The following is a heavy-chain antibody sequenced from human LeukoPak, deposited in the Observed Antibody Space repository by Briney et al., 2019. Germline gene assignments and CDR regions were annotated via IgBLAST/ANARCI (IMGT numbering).Heavy chain of an antibody. D-gene: IGHD1-26*01. CDR1: GGSMSSYY. Sequence: SETLSLTCIVSGGSMSSYYWSWIRQPPGKGMEWIGYIYYSGSTNYNPSLKSRVTISVDTSKNQFSLKLSSVTAADTAVYYCARGDSGSYYEFDYWGQGTLVTVSS. J-gene: IGHJ4*02. CDR2: IYYSGST. V-gene: IGHV4-59*01. CDR3: ARGDSGSYYEFDY.